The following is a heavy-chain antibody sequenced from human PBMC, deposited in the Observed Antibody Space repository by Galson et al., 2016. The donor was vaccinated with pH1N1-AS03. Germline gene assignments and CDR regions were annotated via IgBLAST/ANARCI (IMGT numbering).Heavy chain of an antibody. CDR2: ISGSGIST. CDR1: GFTFSSYA. J-gene: IGHJ5*02. D-gene: IGHD3-3*01. V-gene: IGHV3-23*01. CDR3: AKEQSHIIPLSGALS. Sequence: SLRLSCATSGFTFSSYAMFWVRQAPGKGLEWVSSISGSGISTYYADSVKGRFTISRDNSRNTVYLQMNSLRVEDTATYYCAKEQSHIIPLSGALSWGQGTLVTVSS.